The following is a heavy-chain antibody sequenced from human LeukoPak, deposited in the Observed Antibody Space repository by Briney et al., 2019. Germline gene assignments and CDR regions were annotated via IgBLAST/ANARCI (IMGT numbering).Heavy chain of an antibody. Sequence: GGSLRLSCAASGFTFSSYGMHWVRQAPGKGLEWVAVISYDGSNKYYADSVKGRFTISRDNSKNTLYPQMNSLRAEDTAVYYCAKEYYDSSGYYWDWGQGTLVTVSS. D-gene: IGHD3-22*01. J-gene: IGHJ4*02. CDR1: GFTFSSYG. V-gene: IGHV3-30*18. CDR3: AKEYYDSSGYYWD. CDR2: ISYDGSNK.